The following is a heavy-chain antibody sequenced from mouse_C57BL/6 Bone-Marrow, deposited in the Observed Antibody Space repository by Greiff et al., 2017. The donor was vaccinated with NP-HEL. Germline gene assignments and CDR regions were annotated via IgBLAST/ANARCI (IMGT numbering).Heavy chain of an antibody. CDR2: IWSGGST. Sequence: QVHVKQSGPGLVQPSQSLSITCTVSGFSLTSYGVHWVRQSPGKGLEWLGVIWSGGSTDYNAAFISRLSISKDNSKSQVFFKMNSLQADDTAIYYCARKTMVTTGYYAMDYWGQGTSVTVSS. CDR3: ARKTMVTTGYYAMDY. CDR1: GFSLTSYG. J-gene: IGHJ4*01. D-gene: IGHD2-2*01. V-gene: IGHV2-2*01.